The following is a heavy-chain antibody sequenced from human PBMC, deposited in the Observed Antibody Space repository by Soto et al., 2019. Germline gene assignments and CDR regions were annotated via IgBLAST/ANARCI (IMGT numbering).Heavy chain of an antibody. J-gene: IGHJ4*02. CDR2: IYHSGST. CDR3: ERVAVAGTRVDY. Sequence: PSETLSLTCAVSGGSISNINCWSWIRQPPGKGLEWIGEIYHSGSTNYNPSLKSRVTISVDKSKNQFSLKLSSVTAADTAVYYCERVAVAGTRVDYWGQGTLVTVSS. D-gene: IGHD6-19*01. CDR1: GGSISNINC. V-gene: IGHV4-4*02.